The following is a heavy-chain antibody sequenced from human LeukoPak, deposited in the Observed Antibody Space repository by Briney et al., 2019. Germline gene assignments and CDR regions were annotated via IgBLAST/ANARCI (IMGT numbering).Heavy chain of an antibody. V-gene: IGHV1-69*05. CDR3: ARFQITETPANNYNSWAV. D-gene: IGHD1-20*01. CDR1: GGTFSSYA. Sequence: SVKVSCKASGGTFSSYAISWVRQAPGQGLEWMGGIIPIFGTANYAQKFQGRVTITTDESTSTAYMELSSLRSEDTAVYYCARFQITETPANNYNSWAVGGKGTTSTVS. CDR2: IIPIFGTA. J-gene: IGHJ6*03.